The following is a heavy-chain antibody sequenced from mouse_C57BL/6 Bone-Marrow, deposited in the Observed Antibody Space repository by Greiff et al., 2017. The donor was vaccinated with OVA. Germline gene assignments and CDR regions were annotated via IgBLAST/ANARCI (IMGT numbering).Heavy chain of an antibody. J-gene: IGHJ3*01. CDR1: GFTFSDYY. CDR3: ARRGRGGFAY. Sequence: EVKLVESGGGLVQPGGSLKLSCAASGFTFSDYYMYWVRQTPEKRLEWVAYISNGGGSTYYPDTVKGRFTISRDNAKNPQYLQMSRLKSEDTAMYYCARRGRGGFAYWGQGTLVTVSA. V-gene: IGHV5-12*01. CDR2: ISNGGGST.